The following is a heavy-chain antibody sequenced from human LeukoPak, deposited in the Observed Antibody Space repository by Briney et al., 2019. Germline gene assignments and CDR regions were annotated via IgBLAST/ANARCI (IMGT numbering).Heavy chain of an antibody. D-gene: IGHD3-10*01. J-gene: IGHJ4*02. V-gene: IGHV3-23*01. CDR2: ISVSGGST. CDR3: VKVAKYYYGSETYYFFEH. CDR1: GFTFSSYG. Sequence: GGSLRLSCAASGFTFSSYGMSWVRQAPGKGLEWVSAISVSGGSTYYADSVKGRFTISMDNAKNSLDLQMNSLRVEDTAIYYCVKVAKYYYGSETYYFFEHWGQGTPVTASS.